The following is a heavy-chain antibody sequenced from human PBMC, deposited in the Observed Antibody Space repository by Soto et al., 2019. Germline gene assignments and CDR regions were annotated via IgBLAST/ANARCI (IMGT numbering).Heavy chain of an antibody. CDR2: IKSKTDGGTT. Sequence: VGSLRLSCAASGFTFSNAWMSWVRQAPGKGLEWVGRIKSKTDGGTTDYAAPVKGRFTISRDDSKNTLYLQMNSLKTEDTAVYYCTTDHVLRFLEWLSADAFDIWGQGTMVTVSS. J-gene: IGHJ3*02. D-gene: IGHD3-3*01. CDR1: GFTFSNAW. CDR3: TTDHVLRFLEWLSADAFDI. V-gene: IGHV3-15*01.